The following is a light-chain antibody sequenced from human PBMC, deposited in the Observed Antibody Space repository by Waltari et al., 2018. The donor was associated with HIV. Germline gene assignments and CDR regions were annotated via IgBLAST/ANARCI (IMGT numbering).Light chain of an antibody. CDR1: SSDVGSYNL. Sequence: QSALTQPASVSGSPGQSITISCTGGSSDVGSYNLVSWYQQHPGKAPKLMIYEGINRPSGVSKRFSGSKSGNTASLTISGLQAEDEADYYCCSYAGSSNWVFGGGTKLTVL. V-gene: IGLV2-23*01. J-gene: IGLJ3*02. CDR3: CSYAGSSNWV. CDR2: EGI.